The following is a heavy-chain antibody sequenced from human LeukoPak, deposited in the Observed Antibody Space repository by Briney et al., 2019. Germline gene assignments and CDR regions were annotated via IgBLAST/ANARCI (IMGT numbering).Heavy chain of an antibody. J-gene: IGHJ4*02. CDR3: ARGPGIAVAALD. V-gene: IGHV3-43*01. CDR1: GFTFDDYT. CDR2: ISWDGGST. D-gene: IGHD6-19*01. Sequence: PGGSLRLSCAASGFTFDDYTMHWVRQAPGKGLEWVSLISWDGGSTYYADSVKGRFTISRDNSKNTLYLQMNSLRAEDTAVYYCARGPGIAVAALDWGQGTLVTVSS.